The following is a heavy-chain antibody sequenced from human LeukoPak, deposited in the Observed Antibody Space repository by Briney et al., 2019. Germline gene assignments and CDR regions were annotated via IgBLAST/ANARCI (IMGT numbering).Heavy chain of an antibody. J-gene: IGHJ4*02. D-gene: IGHD6-13*01. V-gene: IGHV4-30-4*01. CDR3: ARDRAAAGTGFDY. CDR2: IYYSGST. CDR1: GGSISSGDYY. Sequence: SETLSLTCTVSGGSISSGDYYWSWIRQPPGKGLEWIGYIYYSGSTYYNPSLKSRVTISVDTSKNQFSLKLSSVTAADTAVYYCARDRAAAGTGFDYWGQGTPVTVSS.